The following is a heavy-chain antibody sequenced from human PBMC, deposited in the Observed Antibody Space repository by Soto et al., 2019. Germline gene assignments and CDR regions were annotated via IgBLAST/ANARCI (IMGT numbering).Heavy chain of an antibody. CDR2: INAGSGNT. D-gene: IGHD3-10*01. V-gene: IGHV1-3*01. CDR3: ARVPPWGNSGSYYIQHYDS. Sequence: QVHLVQSGAEVKRPGASVKVSCKSSGYTFTTYAIHWVRQAPGQRLQWMGWINAGSGNTKYSQDFQGRVTFTRDTSATTSYMELSSLTSEDTAVYYCARVPPWGNSGSYYIQHYDSWGQGTLVTVSS. CDR1: GYTFTTYA. J-gene: IGHJ4*02.